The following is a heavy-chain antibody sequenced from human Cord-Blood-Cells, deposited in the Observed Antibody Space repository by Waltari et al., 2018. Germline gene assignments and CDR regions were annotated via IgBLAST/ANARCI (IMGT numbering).Heavy chain of an antibody. J-gene: IGHJ4*02. CDR3: TRQGSSSSDY. CDR1: GFTFSGSA. Sequence: EVQLVESGGGLVQPGGSLKLSCAASGFTFSGSAMHWVRQASGKGLEWVGRIKSKANSYATAYAASVKGRFTISRDDSKNTAYLQMISLKTEDTAVYYCTRQGSSSSDYWGQGTLVTVSS. V-gene: IGHV3-73*02. D-gene: IGHD6-6*01. CDR2: IKSKANSYAT.